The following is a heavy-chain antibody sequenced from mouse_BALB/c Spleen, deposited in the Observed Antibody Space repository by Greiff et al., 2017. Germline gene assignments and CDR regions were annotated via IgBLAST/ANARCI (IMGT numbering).Heavy chain of an antibody. CDR3: DAYYGNYIYAMDY. CDR1: GYTFTSYW. CDR2: INPSTGYT. D-gene: IGHD2-10*01. J-gene: IGHJ4*01. V-gene: IGHV1-7*01. Sequence: QVQLQQSGAELAKPGASVKMSCKASGYTFTSYWMHWVKQRPGQGLEWIGYINPSTGYTEYNQKFKDKATLTADKSSSTAYMQLSSLTSEDSAVYYCDAYYGNYIYAMDYWGQGTSVTVSS.